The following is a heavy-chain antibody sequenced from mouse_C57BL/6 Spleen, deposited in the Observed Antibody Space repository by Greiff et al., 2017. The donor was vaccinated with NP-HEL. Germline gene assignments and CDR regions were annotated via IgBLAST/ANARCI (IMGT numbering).Heavy chain of an antibody. D-gene: IGHD1-1*01. Sequence: EVQLQQSGPELVKPGASVKMSCKASGYTFTDYNMHWVKQSHGQSLEWIGYINPNNGGTSYKQKFKGKATLTVNKSSSTAYMQLLSLTSEDSEVYYWSGGSSHFDYWGQGTTLTVAS. CDR3: SGGSSHFDY. V-gene: IGHV1-22*01. J-gene: IGHJ2*01. CDR1: GYTFTDYN. CDR2: INPNNGGT.